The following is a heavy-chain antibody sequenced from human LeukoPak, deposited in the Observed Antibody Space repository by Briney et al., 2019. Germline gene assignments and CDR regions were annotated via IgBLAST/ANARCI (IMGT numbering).Heavy chain of an antibody. CDR3: ARGGVYSYGPSRY. J-gene: IGHJ4*02. V-gene: IGHV1-3*01. CDR1: GYTFISYT. Sequence: ASVKVSCKASGYTFISYTLHWVRQAPGQRLEWMGWINAGNGNTKYSQKFQGRVTITRDTSASTAYMELSSLRSEDTAVYYCARGGVYSYGPSRYWGQGTLVTVSS. D-gene: IGHD5-18*01. CDR2: INAGNGNT.